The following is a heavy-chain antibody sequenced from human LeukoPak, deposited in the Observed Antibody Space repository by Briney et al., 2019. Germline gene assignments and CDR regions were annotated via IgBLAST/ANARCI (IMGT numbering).Heavy chain of an antibody. J-gene: IGHJ5*02. Sequence: PSETLSLTCAVYGGSFSGYYWSWIRQPPGKGLEWIGEINHSGSTNYNPSLRSRVTISEDTSKNQFSLKLSSVTAADTAVYYCARCPLVYSSGWYWFDPWGQGTLVTVSS. CDR1: GGSFSGYY. CDR3: ARCPLVYSSGWYWFDP. V-gene: IGHV4-34*01. CDR2: INHSGST. D-gene: IGHD6-19*01.